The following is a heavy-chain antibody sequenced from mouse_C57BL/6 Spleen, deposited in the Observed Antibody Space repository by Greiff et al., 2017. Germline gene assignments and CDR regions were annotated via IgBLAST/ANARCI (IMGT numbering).Heavy chain of an antibody. CDR2: ISYDGSN. CDR3: AKLYYDYDGYYFDY. CDR1: GYSITSGYY. Sequence: DVQLQESGPGLVKPSQSLSLTCSVTGYSITSGYYWNWIRQFPGNKLEWMGYISYDGSNNYNPSLKNRISITRDTSKNQFFLKLNSVTTEDTATYYCAKLYYDYDGYYFDYWGQGTTLTVSS. V-gene: IGHV3-6*01. D-gene: IGHD2-4*01. J-gene: IGHJ2*01.